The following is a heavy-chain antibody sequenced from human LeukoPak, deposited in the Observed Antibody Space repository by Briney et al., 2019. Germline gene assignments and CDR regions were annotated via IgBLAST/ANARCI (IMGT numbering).Heavy chain of an antibody. Sequence: PGGSLRLSCAASGFTFSSYEMHWDRQVAGKGLEWVSAVGIVGDTFYSGSVKGRFTISRENAENSLFLQMNSLRAGDTAVYYCAREGRGSSADAFDIWGQGTMVTVSS. D-gene: IGHD3-16*01. J-gene: IGHJ3*02. CDR2: VGIVGDT. CDR1: GFTFSSYE. V-gene: IGHV3-13*01. CDR3: AREGRGSSADAFDI.